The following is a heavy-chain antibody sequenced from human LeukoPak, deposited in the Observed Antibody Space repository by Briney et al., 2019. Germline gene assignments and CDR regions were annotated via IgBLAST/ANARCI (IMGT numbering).Heavy chain of an antibody. CDR2: ISWNSGSI. Sequence: GRSLRLSCAASGFTFDDYAMHWVRQAPGKGLEWVSGISWNSGSIGYADSVKGRFTISRDNAKNSLYLQMNSLRAEDTALYYCAKVTYSSGWSHFDYWGQGTLVTVSS. CDR3: AKVTYSSGWSHFDY. D-gene: IGHD6-19*01. J-gene: IGHJ4*02. CDR1: GFTFDDYA. V-gene: IGHV3-9*01.